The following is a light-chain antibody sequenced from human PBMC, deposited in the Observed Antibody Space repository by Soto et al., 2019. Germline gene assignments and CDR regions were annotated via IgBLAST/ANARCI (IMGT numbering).Light chain of an antibody. Sequence: QSALTQPPSVSGAPGQRVTISCSGSSSDIGAGFDVHWYQHLPGTAPKLLIYGNTNRPSGVPGRFSGSKSGTSASLVISGLQAEDEADYYCQSYENSRTGFYVFGTGNKV. CDR1: SSDIGAGFD. CDR2: GNT. J-gene: IGLJ1*01. CDR3: QSYENSRTGFYV. V-gene: IGLV1-40*01.